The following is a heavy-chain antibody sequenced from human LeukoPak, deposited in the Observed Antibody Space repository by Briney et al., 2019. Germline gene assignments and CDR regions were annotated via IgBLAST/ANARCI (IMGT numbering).Heavy chain of an antibody. J-gene: IGHJ4*02. Sequence: GGSLRLSCAASGFTFSSYSMNWVRQAPGKGLEWVSSISSSSSYIYYADSVKGRFTISRDNSKNTPYLQMNSLRAEDTAVYYCAREEGSSWSAFDYWGQGTLVTVSS. CDR1: GFTFSSYS. D-gene: IGHD6-13*01. CDR2: ISSSSSYI. CDR3: AREEGSSWSAFDY. V-gene: IGHV3-21*01.